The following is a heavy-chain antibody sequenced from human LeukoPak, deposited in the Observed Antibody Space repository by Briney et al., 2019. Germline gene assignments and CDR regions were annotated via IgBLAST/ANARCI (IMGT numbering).Heavy chain of an antibody. J-gene: IGHJ3*02. CDR1: GYSISSGYF. D-gene: IGHD5-18*01. CDR3: AREVTLDAFDI. CDR2: IYYSGST. V-gene: IGHV4-61*01. Sequence: PSETLSLTCTVSGYSISSGYFWGWMRQPPGKGLEWIGYIYYSGSTNYNPSLKSRVTISVDTSKNQFSLKLSSVTAADTAVYYCAREVTLDAFDIWGQGTMVTVSS.